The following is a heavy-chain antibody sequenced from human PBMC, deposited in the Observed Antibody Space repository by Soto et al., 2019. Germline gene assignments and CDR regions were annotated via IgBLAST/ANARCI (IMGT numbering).Heavy chain of an antibody. CDR1: GGTFSSYA. V-gene: IGHV1-69*01. CDR2: IIPIFGTA. Sequence: QVQLVQSGAEVKKPGSSVKVSCKASGGTFSSYAISWVRQAPGQGLEWMGGIIPIFGTANYAQKFQGRVRITADESTSTAYMELSSLRSEDTAVYYCARERLVVRARYYYYGMDVWGQGTTVTVSS. D-gene: IGHD2-8*02. J-gene: IGHJ6*02. CDR3: ARERLVVRARYYYYGMDV.